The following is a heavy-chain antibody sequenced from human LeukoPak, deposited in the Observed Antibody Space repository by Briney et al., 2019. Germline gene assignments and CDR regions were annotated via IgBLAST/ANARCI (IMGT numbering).Heavy chain of an antibody. CDR2: ISWNSGSI. Sequence: PGRSLRLSCAASGFTFDDYAMHWVRPAPGKGLEWVLGISWNSGSIGYADPVKGRFTIPRDNAKNSLSLQMNSLRAEGTALDYCAEELILLGSSWYGWFDYWSQGTLVTVSP. J-gene: IGHJ4*02. CDR1: GFTFDDYA. CDR3: AEELILLGSSWYGWFDY. V-gene: IGHV3-9*01. D-gene: IGHD6-13*01.